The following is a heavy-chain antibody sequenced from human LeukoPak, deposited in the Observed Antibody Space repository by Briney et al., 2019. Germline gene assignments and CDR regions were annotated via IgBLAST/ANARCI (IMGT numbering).Heavy chain of an antibody. CDR2: ISADNGDT. Sequence: LWASVKVSCKASGYTFTSYGISWVRQAPGQGLEWMGCISADNGDTNYAQNLQGRVTMTTDTSKSTAYMELRSLRSDDSAVYYCARTEIAVAGTGGDYYYYYGMDVWGQGTTVTVSS. CDR3: ARTEIAVAGTGGDYYYYYGMDV. V-gene: IGHV1-18*01. J-gene: IGHJ6*02. CDR1: GYTFTSYG. D-gene: IGHD6-13*01.